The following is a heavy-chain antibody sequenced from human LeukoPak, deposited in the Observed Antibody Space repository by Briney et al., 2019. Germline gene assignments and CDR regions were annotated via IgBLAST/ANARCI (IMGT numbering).Heavy chain of an antibody. Sequence: SETLSLTCTASGGSISSYYWSWIRQPPGKGLEWIGYIYYSGSTNYNPSLKSRVTISVDTSKNQFSLKLSSVTAADTAVYYCARDVAYSSGWYEGNWFDPWGQGTLVTVSS. D-gene: IGHD6-19*01. CDR1: GGSISSYY. CDR2: IYYSGST. V-gene: IGHV4-59*01. J-gene: IGHJ5*02. CDR3: ARDVAYSSGWYEGNWFDP.